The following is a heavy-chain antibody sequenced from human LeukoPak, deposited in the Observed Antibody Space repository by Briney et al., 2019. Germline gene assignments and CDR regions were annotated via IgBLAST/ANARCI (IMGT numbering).Heavy chain of an antibody. CDR1: GLIFRSYG. J-gene: IGHJ4*02. D-gene: IGHD6-19*01. CDR3: AATGGIAVAGSPFDY. Sequence: GGSLRLSCAASGLIFRSYGMHWVRQAPGKGLEWVAVIWYDGSNKYYGDSVKGRFTISRDNSKNTLYLQMNSLRAEDTAVYYCAATGGIAVAGSPFDYWGQGNLVTVSS. V-gene: IGHV3-33*01. CDR2: IWYDGSNK.